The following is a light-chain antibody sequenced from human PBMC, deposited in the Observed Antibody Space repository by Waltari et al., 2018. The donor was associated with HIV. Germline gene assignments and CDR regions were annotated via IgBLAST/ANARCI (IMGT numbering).Light chain of an antibody. V-gene: IGLV2-14*03. CDR3: ASNRFDYTLV. CDR2: NID. Sequence: QSALTQPASVSGFPGQTINISCTGISTDSRFYQHVSWYQQHPGSVPILIIYNIDSRPSGISDHLSGSRSGDSASLTISGLQSGDEAHYYCASNRFDYTLVFGGGTKLTVL. J-gene: IGLJ2*01. CDR1: STDSRFYQH.